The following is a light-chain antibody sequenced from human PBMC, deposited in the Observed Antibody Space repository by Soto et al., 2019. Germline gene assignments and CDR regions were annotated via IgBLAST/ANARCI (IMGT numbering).Light chain of an antibody. CDR1: QSVYSN. J-gene: IGKJ3*01. V-gene: IGKV3-15*01. CDR2: GAS. CDR3: QQYNNWPPFT. Sequence: EIVMTQSPATLSVSPGERATLSCRASQSVYSNLAWYQQKPGQAPRLLIYGASTRATGIPARFSGSGSGTEFTLTISSLQSEDFAVYYGQQYNNWPPFTFGPGTKVDIK.